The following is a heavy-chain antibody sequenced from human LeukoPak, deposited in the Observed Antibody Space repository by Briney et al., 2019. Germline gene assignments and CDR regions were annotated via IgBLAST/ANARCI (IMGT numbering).Heavy chain of an antibody. CDR2: ISNDEKNK. CDR1: GFTFSSFP. V-gene: IGHV3-30*01. J-gene: IGHJ6*03. Sequence: GRSLRLSCVASGFTFSSFPMHWVRQAPGKGLEWVAVISNDEKNKYYADSVKGRFTISRDNSKNTLFLQMNSLRAEDTALYYCARASLTEYFYYYYMDVWCKGPTVTVSS. D-gene: IGHD3-10*01. CDR3: ARASLTEYFYYYYMDV.